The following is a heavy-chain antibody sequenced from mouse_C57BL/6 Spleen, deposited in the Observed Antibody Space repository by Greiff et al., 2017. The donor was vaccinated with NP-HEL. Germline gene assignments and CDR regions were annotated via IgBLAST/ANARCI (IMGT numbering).Heavy chain of an antibody. J-gene: IGHJ2*01. CDR1: GYTFTSYG. D-gene: IGHD2-12*01. V-gene: IGHV1-81*01. CDR3: SRRYDEGAAVDY. CDR2: IYPRCGNT. Sequence: QVQLKQSGAELARPGASVKLSCKASGYTFTSYGISWVKQRTGQGLEWIGEIYPRCGNTYYNEKFKGKATLTADKSSSTAYMELRSLTSEDSAVYFCSRRYDEGAAVDYWGQGTTLTVSS.